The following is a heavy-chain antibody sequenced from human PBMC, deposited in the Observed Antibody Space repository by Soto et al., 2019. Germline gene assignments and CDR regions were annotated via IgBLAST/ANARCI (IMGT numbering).Heavy chain of an antibody. D-gene: IGHD3-10*01. J-gene: IGHJ6*03. Sequence: ASVKVSCKASGYTFTSYDINWVRQATGQGLEWMGWMNPNSGNTGYAQKFQGRVTMTRNTSISTAYMELSSLRSEDTAVYYCARGGLVVSPPSGYYYYMDVWGKGTTVTVSS. V-gene: IGHV1-8*01. CDR3: ARGGLVVSPPSGYYYYMDV. CDR2: MNPNSGNT. CDR1: GYTFTSYD.